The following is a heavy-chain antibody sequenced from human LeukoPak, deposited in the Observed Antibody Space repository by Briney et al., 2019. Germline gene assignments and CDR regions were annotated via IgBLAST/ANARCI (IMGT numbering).Heavy chain of an antibody. Sequence: ASVRVSCKASGYTLTCYGISWVRQAPGQELVCMGWTNTYDGNTNYAQNLQGRVTMTIDTSTNTAYMELRSLRSDDTAVYYCVRVSSSRGKLDAFDIWGQGTMVTVSS. V-gene: IGHV1-18*01. J-gene: IGHJ3*02. CDR2: TNTYDGNT. CDR1: GYTLTCYG. D-gene: IGHD6-6*01. CDR3: VRVSSSRGKLDAFDI.